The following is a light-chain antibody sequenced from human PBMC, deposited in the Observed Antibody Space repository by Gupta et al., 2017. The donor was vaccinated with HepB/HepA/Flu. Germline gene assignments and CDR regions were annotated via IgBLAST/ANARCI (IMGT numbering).Light chain of an antibody. J-gene: IGKJ4*01. Sequence: DIVMTQSPVSLSVTPGQPASMSCTSSQSLLHTDGKTYLYWFLQKPGKPPQLLIYEVSNRCSGVPDRFSGSGSETDFTLKISRGEAEDVGTYYCMQSFELPPLTFGGGTRVEIK. CDR3: MQSFELPPLT. CDR2: EVS. CDR1: QSLLHTDGKTY. V-gene: IGKV2D-29*01.